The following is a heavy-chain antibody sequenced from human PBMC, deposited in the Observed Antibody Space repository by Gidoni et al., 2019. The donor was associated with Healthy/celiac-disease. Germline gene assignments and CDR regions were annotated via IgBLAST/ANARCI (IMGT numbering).Heavy chain of an antibody. J-gene: IGHJ4*02. Sequence: QVQLQQWGAGLLKPSETLSLTCAVYGGSFSGYDWSWIRQPPGKGLEWIGEINHSGSTNYNPSLKSRVTISVDTSKNQFSLKLSSVTAADTAVYYCASNPRGATLDYWGQGTLVTVSS. CDR1: GGSFSGYD. D-gene: IGHD1-26*01. CDR3: ASNPRGATLDY. CDR2: INHSGST. V-gene: IGHV4-34*01.